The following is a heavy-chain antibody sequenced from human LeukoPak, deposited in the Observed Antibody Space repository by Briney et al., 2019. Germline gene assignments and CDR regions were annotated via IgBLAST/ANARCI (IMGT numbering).Heavy chain of an antibody. J-gene: IGHJ4*02. Sequence: PSETLSLTCTVSGGPISSSSYYWGWIRQPPGKGLEWIGSIYYSGSTYYNPSLKSRVTISVDTSKNQFSLKLSSVTAADTAVYYCARQGYYYDSSGYHPSVLDYWGQGTLVTASS. CDR2: IYYSGST. CDR3: ARQGYYYDSSGYHPSVLDY. CDR1: GGPISSSSYY. D-gene: IGHD3-22*01. V-gene: IGHV4-39*01.